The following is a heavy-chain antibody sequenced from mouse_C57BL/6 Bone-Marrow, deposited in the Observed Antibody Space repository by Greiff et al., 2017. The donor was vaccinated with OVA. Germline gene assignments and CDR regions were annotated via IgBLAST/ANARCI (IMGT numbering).Heavy chain of an antibody. CDR1: GFNIKDYY. D-gene: IGHD1-1*01. CDR2: IDPEDGET. J-gene: IGHJ2*01. CDR3: ARLATNFDY. V-gene: IGHV14-2*01. Sequence: VQLKESGAELVKPGASVKLSCTASGFNIKDYYMHWVKQRTEQGLEWIGRIDPEDGETKYAPKFQGKATITADKSSSTAYMQLSSLTSEDSAVYYCARLATNFDYWGQGTTLTVSS.